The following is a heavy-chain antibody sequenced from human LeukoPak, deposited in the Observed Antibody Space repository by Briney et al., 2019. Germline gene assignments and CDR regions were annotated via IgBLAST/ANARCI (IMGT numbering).Heavy chain of an antibody. V-gene: IGHV1-3*01. D-gene: IGHD3-10*01. CDR1: GYTFTSYA. CDR3: ARGPYYHNWFDP. J-gene: IGHJ5*02. CDR2: INADNGNT. Sequence: GASVKVSCKASGYTFTSYAMHWVRQAPGQRLEWMGWINADNGNTKYSQKFQGRVTSTRDTSASTAYMELSSLRSEDTAVYYCARGPYYHNWFDPWGQGTLVTVSS.